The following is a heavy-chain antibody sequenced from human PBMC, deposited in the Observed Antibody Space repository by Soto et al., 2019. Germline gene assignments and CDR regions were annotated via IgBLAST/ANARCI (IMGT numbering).Heavy chain of an antibody. CDR1: GFTFSSFW. D-gene: IGHD2-15*01. CDR2: IKGDGSEK. V-gene: IGHV3-7*04. Sequence: EVQLVESGGGLVQPGGSLRLSCVVSGFTFSSFWMSWVRQAPGKGLEWVANIKGDGSEKNYVDSVKGRFTISRDNAKNSLYLQMNSLRAEDTAEYYCVRDIQGYWGQGTTVTVSS. J-gene: IGHJ6*02. CDR3: VRDIQGY.